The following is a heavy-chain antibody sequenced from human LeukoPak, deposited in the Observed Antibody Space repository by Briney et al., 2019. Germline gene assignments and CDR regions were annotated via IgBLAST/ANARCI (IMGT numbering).Heavy chain of an antibody. CDR3: ARSSGWYVY. J-gene: IGHJ4*02. V-gene: IGHV4-59*01. CDR1: GFTFSSYG. CDR2: IYYGGST. Sequence: GSLRLSCAASGFTFSSYGMHWIRQPPGKGLEWIGYIYYGGSTNYNPSLKSRVTISVDTSKNQFSLKLSSVTAADTAVYYCARSSGWYVYWGQGTLVTVSS. D-gene: IGHD6-19*01.